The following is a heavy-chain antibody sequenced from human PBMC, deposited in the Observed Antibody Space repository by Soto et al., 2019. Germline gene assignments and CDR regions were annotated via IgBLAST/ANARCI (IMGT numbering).Heavy chain of an antibody. D-gene: IGHD3-22*01. Sequence: SETLSLTCAVYGGSFSGYYWSWIRQPPGKGLEWIGEINHSGNTNYNPSLKSRVTISVDTSKNQFSLKLSSVTAADTAVYYCASHNYDGSGYYYYYYGMDLWGQGTTVTVSS. CDR2: INHSGNT. CDR3: ASHNYDGSGYYYYYYGMDL. CDR1: GGSFSGYY. V-gene: IGHV4-34*01. J-gene: IGHJ6*02.